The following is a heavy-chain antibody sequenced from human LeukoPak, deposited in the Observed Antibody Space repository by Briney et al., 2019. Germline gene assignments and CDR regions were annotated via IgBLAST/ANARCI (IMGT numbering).Heavy chain of an antibody. V-gene: IGHV3-48*03. Sequence: GGSLRLSCAASGFTFSSYEMNWVRQAPGKGLEWVSYISSSGSTIYYADSVKGRFTISTDNAKNSLYLQMNSLRAEDTAVYYCARTSIAVAGSLDYWGQGTLVTVSS. CDR3: ARTSIAVAGSLDY. J-gene: IGHJ4*02. CDR1: GFTFSSYE. D-gene: IGHD6-19*01. CDR2: ISSSGSTI.